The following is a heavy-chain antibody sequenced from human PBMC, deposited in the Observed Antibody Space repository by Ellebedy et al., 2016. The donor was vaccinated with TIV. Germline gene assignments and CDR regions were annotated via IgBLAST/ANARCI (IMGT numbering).Heavy chain of an antibody. CDR3: TTLHHEADIVVVVADGDPLDY. CDR1: GFTFSNAW. Sequence: GESLKISCAASGFTFSNAWMSWVRQAPGKGLEWVGRIKSKTDGGTTDYAAPVKGRFTISRDDSKNTLYLQMNSLKTEDTAVYYCTTLHHEADIVVVVADGDPLDYWGQGTLVTVSS. V-gene: IGHV3-15*01. CDR2: IKSKTDGGTT. D-gene: IGHD2-15*01. J-gene: IGHJ4*02.